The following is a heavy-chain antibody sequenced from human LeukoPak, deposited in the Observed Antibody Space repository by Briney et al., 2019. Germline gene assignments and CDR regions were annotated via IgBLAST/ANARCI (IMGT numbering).Heavy chain of an antibody. CDR2: ISYDGSNK. V-gene: IGHV3-30-3*01. J-gene: IGHJ4*02. Sequence: GGSLRLSCAASGFTFSSYAMHWVRQAPGKGLEWVAVISYDGSNKYYADSVKGRFTISRDNSKNTLYLQMNSLRAEDTAVYYCARMGRQWLVQGWPASHDYWGQGTLVTVSS. D-gene: IGHD6-19*01. CDR3: ARMGRQWLVQGWPASHDY. CDR1: GFTFSSYA.